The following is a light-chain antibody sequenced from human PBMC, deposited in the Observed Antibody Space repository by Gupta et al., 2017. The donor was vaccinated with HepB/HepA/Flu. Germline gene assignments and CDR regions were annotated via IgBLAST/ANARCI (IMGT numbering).Light chain of an antibody. J-gene: IGKJ4*01. CDR3: RQALQTKPT. CDR2: LGS. CDR1: QSLLHSNGYNY. V-gene: IGKV2-28*01. Sequence: DIVMTQSPLSLPVTPGEPASISCRSSQSLLHSNGYNYLDWYLQKPGQSPQLLIYLGSNRASGVPDRFSGSGSGTDFTLKISRVEAEDVGVYYCRQALQTKPTFGGGTKVDIK.